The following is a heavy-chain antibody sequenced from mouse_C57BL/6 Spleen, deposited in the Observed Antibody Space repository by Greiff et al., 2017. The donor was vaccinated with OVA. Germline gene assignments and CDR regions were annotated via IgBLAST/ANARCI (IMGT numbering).Heavy chain of an antibody. D-gene: IGHD2-4*01. J-gene: IGHJ3*01. CDR2: ISSGSITI. V-gene: IGHV5-17*01. CDR1: GFTFSDYG. Sequence: VESGGGLVKPGGSLKLSCAASGFTFSDYGMHWVRQAPEKGLEWVAYISSGSITIYYADTVKGRFTISRDNAKNTLFLQMTSLRSEDTAMYYCARPYYDYDGTWFAYWGQGTLVTVSA. CDR3: ARPYYDYDGTWFAY.